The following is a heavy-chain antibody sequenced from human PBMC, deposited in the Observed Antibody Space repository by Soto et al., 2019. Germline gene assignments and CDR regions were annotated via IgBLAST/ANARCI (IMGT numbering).Heavy chain of an antibody. V-gene: IGHV3-74*01. CDR1: GFTFSSYW. J-gene: IGHJ4*02. CDR3: AGGFIYGDSLDY. CDR2: INSDGSST. D-gene: IGHD4-17*01. Sequence: GGSLRLSCAASGFTFSSYWMHWVRQAPGKGLVWGSRINSDGSSTSYAGSVKGRFTISRDNAKNTLYLQMNSLRAEDTAVYYCAGGFIYGDSLDYWGEGTLVTVSS.